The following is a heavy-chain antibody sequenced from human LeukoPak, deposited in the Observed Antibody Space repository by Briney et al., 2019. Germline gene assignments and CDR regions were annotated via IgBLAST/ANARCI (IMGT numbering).Heavy chain of an antibody. CDR3: AGGLYGDYDLDY. J-gene: IGHJ4*02. CDR1: GGTFSSYA. Sequence: ASVKVSCKASGGTFSSYAISWARQAPGQGLEWMGGIIPIFGTANYAQKFQGRVTITADESTSTAYMELSSLRSEDTAVYYCAGGLYGDYDLDYWGQGTLVTVSS. CDR2: IIPIFGTA. V-gene: IGHV1-69*01. D-gene: IGHD4-17*01.